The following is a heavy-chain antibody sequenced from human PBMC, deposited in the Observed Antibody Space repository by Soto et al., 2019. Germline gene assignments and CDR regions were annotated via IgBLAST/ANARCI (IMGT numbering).Heavy chain of an antibody. D-gene: IGHD1-26*01. CDR3: ARDRSVGALLGFDWFDP. Sequence: SVKVSCKASGGTFSSYTISWVRQAPGQVLEWMGRIIPILGIANYAQKFQGRVTITADKSTSTAYMELSSLRSEDTAVYYCARDRSVGALLGFDWFDPWGQGTLVTVSS. CDR1: GGTFSSYT. J-gene: IGHJ5*02. V-gene: IGHV1-69*04. CDR2: IIPILGIA.